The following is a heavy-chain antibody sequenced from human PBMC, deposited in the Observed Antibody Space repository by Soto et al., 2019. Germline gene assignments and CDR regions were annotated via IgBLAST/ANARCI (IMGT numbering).Heavy chain of an antibody. CDR3: ARDPAGTLDH. D-gene: IGHD1-7*01. Sequence: QVQLVQSGAEVKRPGASVKVYCKASGYTFTGYYIHWVRQAPGQGLEWMGWIHPNGGATSYAQKFQGRVTMTGDTSIGSAYMDLTSLRSDDTAIYYCARDPAGTLDHWGQGTLITVSS. CDR1: GYTFTGYY. CDR2: IHPNGGAT. V-gene: IGHV1-2*02. J-gene: IGHJ4*02.